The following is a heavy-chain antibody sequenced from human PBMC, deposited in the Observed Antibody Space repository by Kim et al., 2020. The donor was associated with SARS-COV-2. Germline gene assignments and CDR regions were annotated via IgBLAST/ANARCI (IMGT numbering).Heavy chain of an antibody. V-gene: IGHV3-23*01. D-gene: IGHD6-19*01. CDR3: ARVRRETRGWVPYDY. Sequence: ADSVNGRFTIFKDNARNTLYLQMNSLRAEDTAVYFCARVRRETRGWVPYDYWGQGSLVTVSS. J-gene: IGHJ4*02.